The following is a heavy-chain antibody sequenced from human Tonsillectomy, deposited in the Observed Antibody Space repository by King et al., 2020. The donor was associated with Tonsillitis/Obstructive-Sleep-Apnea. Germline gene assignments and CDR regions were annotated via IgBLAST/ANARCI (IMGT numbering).Heavy chain of an antibody. CDR2: IKQDGSEK. CDR3: VRTLGNTAMAFYFDY. J-gene: IGHJ4*02. D-gene: IGHD5-18*01. CDR1: GFTFSSYW. Sequence: VQLVESGGGLVQPGGSLRLSCAASGFTFSSYWMSWVRQAPGKGLEWVANIKQDGSEKYYVDSVKGRFTISRDNAKNSLYLQMNSLRAEDTAVYYCVRTLGNTAMAFYFDYWGQGTLVSVSS. V-gene: IGHV3-7*03.